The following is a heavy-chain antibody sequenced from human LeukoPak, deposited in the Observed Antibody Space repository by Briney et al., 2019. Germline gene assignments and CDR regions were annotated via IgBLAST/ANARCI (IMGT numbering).Heavy chain of an antibody. CDR1: GFTFSSYG. D-gene: IGHD6-13*01. Sequence: PGGSLRLSCAASGFTFSSYGMHWVRQAPGKGLEWVAFIRYDGSNKYYADSVKGRFTISRDNSKSTLYLQMNSLRAEDTAVYYCAKDRLEGIAAAGTGAYYFDYWGQGTLVTVSS. J-gene: IGHJ4*02. CDR2: IRYDGSNK. V-gene: IGHV3-30*02. CDR3: AKDRLEGIAAAGTGAYYFDY.